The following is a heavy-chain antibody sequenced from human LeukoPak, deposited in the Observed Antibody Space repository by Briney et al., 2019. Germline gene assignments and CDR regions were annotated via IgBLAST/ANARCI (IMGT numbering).Heavy chain of an antibody. CDR1: GGSFSGYY. D-gene: IGHD3-10*01. V-gene: IGHV4-34*01. Sequence: SETLSLTCAVYGGSFSGYYWSWIRQPPGKGLEWIGEINHSGSTNYNPSLKSRVTISVDKSKNQFSLKLSSVTAADTAVYYCARAYYYGSGSYLWGQGTLVTVSS. CDR2: INHSGST. J-gene: IGHJ4*02. CDR3: ARAYYYGSGSYL.